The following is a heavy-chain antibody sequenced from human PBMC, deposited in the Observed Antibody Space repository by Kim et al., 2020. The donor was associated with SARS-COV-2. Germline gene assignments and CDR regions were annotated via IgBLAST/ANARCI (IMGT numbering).Heavy chain of an antibody. V-gene: IGHV4-4*07. J-gene: IGHJ4*02. CDR3: ARGAASFDY. Sequence: GSNNYNPSLKSRVTMSVDTSKNQFSLKLSSVTAADTAVYYCARGAASFDYWGQGTLVTVSS. D-gene: IGHD1-26*01. CDR2: GSN.